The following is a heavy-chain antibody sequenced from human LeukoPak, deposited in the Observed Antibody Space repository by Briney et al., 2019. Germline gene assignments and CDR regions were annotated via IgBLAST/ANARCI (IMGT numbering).Heavy chain of an antibody. D-gene: IGHD2-21*02. Sequence: GGSLRLSCAASGFTFSSYSMNWVRQAPGKGLEWVSYISSSSSTIYYADSVKGRFTISRDNAKNSLYLQMNSLRAEDTAVYYCARGRIVVVTGIGLDYMDVWGKGTTVTVSS. V-gene: IGHV3-48*01. J-gene: IGHJ6*03. CDR3: ARGRIVVVTGIGLDYMDV. CDR2: ISSSSSTI. CDR1: GFTFSSYS.